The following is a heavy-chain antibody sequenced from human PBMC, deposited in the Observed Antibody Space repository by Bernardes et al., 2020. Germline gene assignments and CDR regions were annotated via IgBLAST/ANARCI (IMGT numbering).Heavy chain of an antibody. CDR3: AKGEGADYDLGEGYFDY. CDR2: INPNSGGT. J-gene: IGHJ4*02. Sequence: ASVKVSCKASGYTFTGYYMHWVRQAPGQGLEWMGWINPNSGGTNYAQKFQGWVTMTRDTSISTAYMELSRLRSDDTAVYYCAKGEGADYDLGEGYFDYWGQGTLVTVSS. V-gene: IGHV1-2*04. CDR1: GYTFTGYY. D-gene: IGHD3-22*01.